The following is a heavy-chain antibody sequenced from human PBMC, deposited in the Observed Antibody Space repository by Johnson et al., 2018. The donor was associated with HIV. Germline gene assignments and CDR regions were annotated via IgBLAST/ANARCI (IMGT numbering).Heavy chain of an antibody. D-gene: IGHD2-21*02. J-gene: IGHJ3*02. CDR2: ISYDGNNK. CDR1: GFTFSSYA. Sequence: QVQLVESGGGVVQPGRSLRLSCVASGFTFSSYAMHWVRQAPGKGLEWVAVISYDGNNKYYTDSVKGRFTISRDNAKNSLYLQMNSLRAEDTAVYYCVRDDYAFHIWGQGTMVTVSS. V-gene: IGHV3-30-3*01. CDR3: VRDDYAFHI.